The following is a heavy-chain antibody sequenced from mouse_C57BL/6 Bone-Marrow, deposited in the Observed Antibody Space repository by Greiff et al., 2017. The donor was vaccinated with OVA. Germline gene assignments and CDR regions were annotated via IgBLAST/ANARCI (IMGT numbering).Heavy chain of an antibody. J-gene: IGHJ2*01. D-gene: IGHD2-4*01. V-gene: IGHV5-4*01. Sequence: EVKVVESGGGLVKPGGSLKLSCAASGFTFSSYAMSWVRQTPEKRLEWVATISDGGSYTYYPDNVKGRFTISRDNAKNNLYLQMSHLKSEDTAMYYCARDPALYDYDPGYWGQGTTLTVSS. CDR3: ARDPALYDYDPGY. CDR2: ISDGGSYT. CDR1: GFTFSSYA.